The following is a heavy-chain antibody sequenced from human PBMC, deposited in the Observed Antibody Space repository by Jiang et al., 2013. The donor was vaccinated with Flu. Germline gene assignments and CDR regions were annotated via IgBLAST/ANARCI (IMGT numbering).Heavy chain of an antibody. CDR2: INAGNGNT. J-gene: IGHJ6*02. Sequence: GAEVKKPGASVKVSCKASGYTFTSYAMHWVRQAPGQRLEWMGWINAGNGNTKYSQKFQGRVTITRDTSASTAYMELSSLRSEDTAVYYCARIWFGELYERNYYYYGMDVWGQGTTVTVSS. V-gene: IGHV1-3*01. CDR1: GYTFTSYA. D-gene: IGHD3-10*01. CDR3: ARIWFGELYERNYYYYGMDV.